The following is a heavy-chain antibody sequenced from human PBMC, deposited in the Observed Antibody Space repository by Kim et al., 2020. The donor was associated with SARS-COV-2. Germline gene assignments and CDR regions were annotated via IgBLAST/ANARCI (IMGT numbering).Heavy chain of an antibody. CDR3: AKTIVEARFFDY. J-gene: IGHJ4*02. Sequence: YYSNAVKGRCTISRASSKNVVDLQMYSLRADDTAVYYCAKTIVEARFFDYWGQGTLVTVSS. V-gene: IGHV3-53*01. D-gene: IGHD6-6*01.